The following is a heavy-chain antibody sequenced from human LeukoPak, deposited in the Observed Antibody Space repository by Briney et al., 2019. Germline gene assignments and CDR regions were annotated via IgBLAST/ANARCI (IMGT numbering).Heavy chain of an antibody. D-gene: IGHD1-26*01. Sequence: PGGSLRLSCAASGFTFSSYSMNWVRQAPGKGLEWVSSISSSSSYICYADSVKGRFTISRDNAKNSLYLQMNSLRAEDTAVYYCASLGATTLFGSYWGQGTLVTVSS. V-gene: IGHV3-21*01. CDR3: ASLGATTLFGSY. J-gene: IGHJ4*02. CDR2: ISSSSSYI. CDR1: GFTFSSYS.